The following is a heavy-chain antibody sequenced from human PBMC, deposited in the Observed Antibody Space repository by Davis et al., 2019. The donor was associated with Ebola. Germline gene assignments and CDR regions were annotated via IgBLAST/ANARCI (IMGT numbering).Heavy chain of an antibody. CDR3: TRGDGTTYNY. J-gene: IGHJ4*02. Sequence: GESLKISCAASGFTVSSNYMSWVRQASGKGLEWVGRIRSKANSYATAYAASVKGRFTISRDDSKNTAYLQMNSLKTEDTAVYYCTRGDGTTYNYWGQGTLVTVSS. D-gene: IGHD1-1*01. CDR1: GFTVSSNY. CDR2: IRSKANSYAT. V-gene: IGHV3-73*01.